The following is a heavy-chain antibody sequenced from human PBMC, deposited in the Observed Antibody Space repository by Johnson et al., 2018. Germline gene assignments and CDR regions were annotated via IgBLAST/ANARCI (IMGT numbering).Heavy chain of an antibody. CDR1: GFTFSSYA. CDR2: ISGSGGST. V-gene: IGHV3-23*01. CDR3: AKDQGITMIVVVIKDAFDI. D-gene: IGHD3-22*01. J-gene: IGHJ3*02. Sequence: VQLLESGGGLVQPGGSLRLSCAASGFTFSSYALSWVRQAPGKGLEWVSAISGSGGSTYSADPVKGRFPISRDNSKNPLYLQMNSLRAEDTAVYSRAKDQGITMIVVVIKDAFDIWGQGTMVTVSS.